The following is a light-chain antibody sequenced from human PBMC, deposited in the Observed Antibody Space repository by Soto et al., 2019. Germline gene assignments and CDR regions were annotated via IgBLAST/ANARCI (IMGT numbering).Light chain of an antibody. CDR1: QSVGSN. CDR2: DAS. V-gene: IGKV3-11*01. CDR3: QQRSNGPLFT. Sequence: DIVLTQSPATLSLSPGERATLSCRASQSVGSNLAWYQQKPGQAPRLLIYDASNRATGIPARFSGTGSGTDFTLTISSLETKDFAVYYCQQRSNGPLFTIGPGTKVDIK. J-gene: IGKJ3*01.